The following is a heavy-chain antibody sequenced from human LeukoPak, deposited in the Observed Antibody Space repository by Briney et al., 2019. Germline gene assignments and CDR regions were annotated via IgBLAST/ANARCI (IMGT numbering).Heavy chain of an antibody. V-gene: IGHV3-30*18. D-gene: IGHD1-26*01. CDR3: AKDRSGSYGVRGYFDY. Sequence: GGSLRLSCAASGFTFSSYEMSWVRQAPGKGLEWVAIISYDGINKYYTDSVKGLFTISRDNSKNTLYLQMNSLRAEDTAVYYCAKDRSGSYGVRGYFDYWGQGNLVTVSS. CDR1: GFTFSSYE. CDR2: ISYDGINK. J-gene: IGHJ4*02.